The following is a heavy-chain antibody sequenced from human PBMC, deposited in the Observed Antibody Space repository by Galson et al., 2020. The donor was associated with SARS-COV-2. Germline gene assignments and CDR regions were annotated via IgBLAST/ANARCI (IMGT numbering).Heavy chain of an antibody. J-gene: IGHJ4*02. D-gene: IGHD3-22*01. CDR1: GFGFTNYW. Sequence: GESLKISCKASGFGFTNYWIGWVRQMPGKGLEWMGIIYPGDSDTRYSPSFQGQVTMSVDKSISTAYLQWSSLKASDTAMFYCARFRNRVSDTSGYYRFDYWGQGTLVTVSS. CDR2: IYPGDSDT. CDR3: ARFRNRVSDTSGYYRFDY. V-gene: IGHV5-51*01.